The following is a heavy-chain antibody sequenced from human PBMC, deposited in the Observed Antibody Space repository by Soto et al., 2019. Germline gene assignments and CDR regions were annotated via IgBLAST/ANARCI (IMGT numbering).Heavy chain of an antibody. Sequence: PGGSLRLSCAASGFTFSSYAVSWVRQAPGKGLEWVSAISGSGGSTYYADSVKGRFTISRDNSKNTLYLQMNSLRAEDTAVYYCAKDTTVVPVGFDYWGQGTLVTVSS. V-gene: IGHV3-23*01. CDR1: GFTFSSYA. CDR3: AKDTTVVPVGFDY. J-gene: IGHJ4*02. D-gene: IGHD2-2*01. CDR2: ISGSGGST.